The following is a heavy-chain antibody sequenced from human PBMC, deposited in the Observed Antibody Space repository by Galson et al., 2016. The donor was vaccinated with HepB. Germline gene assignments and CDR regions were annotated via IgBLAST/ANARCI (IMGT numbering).Heavy chain of an antibody. Sequence: SLRLSCAASGFTFSGYVIHWVRQAPGKGLDWVAVISYDGSNEYYADSVRGRFTISRDNSKNTVYLQMNSLRAEDTAVYHCARFPLPGYSISWYTIHLDYWGQGTLVTVSS. CDR2: ISYDGSNE. CDR3: ARFPLPGYSISWYTIHLDY. V-gene: IGHV3-30*03. D-gene: IGHD6-13*01. CDR1: GFTFSGYV. J-gene: IGHJ4*02.